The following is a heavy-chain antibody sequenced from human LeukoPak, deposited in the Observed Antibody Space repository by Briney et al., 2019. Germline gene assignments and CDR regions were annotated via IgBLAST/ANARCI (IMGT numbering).Heavy chain of an antibody. CDR2: TYHTGDT. CDR1: NVSISSYY. Sequence: SETLSLTCTVSNVSISSYYWSWIRQPPGKGLEWIGYTYHTGDTRYNPSLKSRLTISLDTSKNQFSLKLRSVTAADTAMYYCARQPWNMRAYYFDYWGQGTVVTVSS. CDR3: ARQPWNMRAYYFDY. D-gene: IGHD1/OR15-1a*01. J-gene: IGHJ4*02. V-gene: IGHV4-59*08.